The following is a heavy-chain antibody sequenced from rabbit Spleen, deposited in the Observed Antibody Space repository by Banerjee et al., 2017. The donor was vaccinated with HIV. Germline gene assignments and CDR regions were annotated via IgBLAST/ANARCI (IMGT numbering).Heavy chain of an antibody. Sequence: QSLEESGGGLVQPGGTLTLTCTASGLSFSSKYYMCWVRQAPGKGLEWIGCIYTGNDGTYYASWAKGRFTISKTSSTTVTLQMTSLTAADTATYFCARSTYGYDDYGDLYYAAMDLWGQGTLVTVS. CDR3: ARSTYGYDDYGDLYYAAMDL. V-gene: IGHV1S40*01. D-gene: IGHD2-1*01. CDR1: GLSFSSKYY. CDR2: IYTGNDGT. J-gene: IGHJ6*01.